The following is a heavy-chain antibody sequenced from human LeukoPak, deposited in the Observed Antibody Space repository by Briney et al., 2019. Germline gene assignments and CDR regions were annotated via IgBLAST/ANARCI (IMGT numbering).Heavy chain of an antibody. Sequence: SETLSLTCTVSGGSVSSGSSYWTWIRQPPGKGLEWIGYISYSGTTNYNPSLKSRVTISVDTSKNQLSLQLSSVTAADTAVYYCASNVWGAPGWFDPWGQGTLVTVSS. CDR2: ISYSGTT. CDR3: ASNVWGAPGWFDP. D-gene: IGHD7-27*01. V-gene: IGHV4-61*01. CDR1: GGSVSSGSSY. J-gene: IGHJ5*02.